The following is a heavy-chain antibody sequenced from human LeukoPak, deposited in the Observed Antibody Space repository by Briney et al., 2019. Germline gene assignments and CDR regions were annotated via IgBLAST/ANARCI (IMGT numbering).Heavy chain of an antibody. CDR3: AKSRLIYCTGGGCYGMDV. V-gene: IGHV3-11*01. CDR2: ISSSGSTI. Sequence: PGGSLRLSCAASGFTFSDYYMSWIRQAPGKGLEWVSYISSSGSTIYYADSVKGRFTISRDNAKNSLYLQMNNLRAADTAIYYCAKSRLIYCTGGGCYGMDVWGQGTTVSVSS. J-gene: IGHJ6*02. D-gene: IGHD2-8*02. CDR1: GFTFSDYY.